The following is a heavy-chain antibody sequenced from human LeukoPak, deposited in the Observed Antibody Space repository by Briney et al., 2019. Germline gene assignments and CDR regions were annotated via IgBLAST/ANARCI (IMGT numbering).Heavy chain of an antibody. CDR2: ISGSGGST. J-gene: IGHJ4*02. V-gene: IGHV3-23*01. D-gene: IGHD2-2*02. Sequence: GGSLRLSCAASGFTFSSYAMSWVRQAPGKGLEWVSAISGSGGSTYYADSVKGRFTISRDNSKNTLYLQMNRLRAEDTAVYYCAKAHFQYCRSTSCYIDYWGQGTLVTVSS. CDR3: AKAHFQYCRSTSCYIDY. CDR1: GFTFSSYA.